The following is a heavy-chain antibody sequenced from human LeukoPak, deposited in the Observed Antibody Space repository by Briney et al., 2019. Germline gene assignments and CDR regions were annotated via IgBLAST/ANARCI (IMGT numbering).Heavy chain of an antibody. D-gene: IGHD3-9*01. CDR1: GGSIGRGSYY. V-gene: IGHV4-39*01. Sequence: SETLSLTCSVSGGSIGRGSYYWGWIRQSPGKGLEWIGSIYYSGSTYYNPSLKSRVTISVDTSKNQFSLKLSSVTAADTAVYYCARPAIEYYDILTGLGRFDPWGQGTLVTVSS. J-gene: IGHJ5*02. CDR2: IYYSGST. CDR3: ARPAIEYYDILTGLGRFDP.